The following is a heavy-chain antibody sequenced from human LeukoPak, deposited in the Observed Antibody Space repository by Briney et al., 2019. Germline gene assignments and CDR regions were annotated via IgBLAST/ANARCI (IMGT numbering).Heavy chain of an antibody. J-gene: IGHJ5*02. CDR3: ARELNGAFDP. CDR1: EFTFSSYW. Sequence: GGSLRLSCAASEFTFSSYWMSWVRQAPGKGLEWVANIKQDGSEKYYVDSVKGRFTISRDNAKNSLYLQMNSLRASDTAVYYCARELNGAFDPWGQGTLVTVSS. D-gene: IGHD1-1*01. CDR2: IKQDGSEK. V-gene: IGHV3-7*01.